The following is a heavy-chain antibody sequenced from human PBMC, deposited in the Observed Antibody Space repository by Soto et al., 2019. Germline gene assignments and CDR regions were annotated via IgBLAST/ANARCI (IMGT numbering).Heavy chain of an antibody. CDR3: AKSLLYSSGWDDAFDI. V-gene: IGHV3-23*01. D-gene: IGHD6-19*01. CDR2: ISGSGGST. CDR1: GFTFSSYA. Sequence: EVQLLESGGGLVQPGGSLRLSCAASGFTFSSYAMSWVRQAPGKGLEWVLAISGSGGSTYYADSVKGRFTISRDNSKNTLYLQMNSLRAEDTAVYYCAKSLLYSSGWDDAFDIWGQGTMVTVSS. J-gene: IGHJ3*02.